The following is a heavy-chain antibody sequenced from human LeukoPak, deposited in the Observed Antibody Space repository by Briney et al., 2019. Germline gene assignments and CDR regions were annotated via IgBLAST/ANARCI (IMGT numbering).Heavy chain of an antibody. CDR2: FDPEDGET. D-gene: IGHD3-3*01. Sequence: GASVKVSCKASGYTITMNGISWVRQAPGQGLEWMGGFDPEDGETIYAQKFQGRVTMTEDTSTDTAYMELSSLRSEDTAVYYCATDLFFGWLNYWGQGTLVTVSS. CDR3: ATDLFFGWLNY. CDR1: GYTITMNG. J-gene: IGHJ4*02. V-gene: IGHV1-24*01.